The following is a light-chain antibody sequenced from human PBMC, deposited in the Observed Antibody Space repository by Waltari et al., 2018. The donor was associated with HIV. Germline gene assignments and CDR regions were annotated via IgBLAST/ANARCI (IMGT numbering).Light chain of an antibody. CDR3: QQRYNWRT. V-gene: IGKV3-11*01. CDR2: DAS. J-gene: IGKJ2*01. CDR1: QTVGVS. Sequence: EIVLTQSPATLSLSPGERATLSCRASQTVGVSVAWYQQKPGQAPRLLIYDASNRATGIPARFSGSGSGTEFSLTISSLEPEDFAVYYCQQRYNWRTFGQGTKLEIK.